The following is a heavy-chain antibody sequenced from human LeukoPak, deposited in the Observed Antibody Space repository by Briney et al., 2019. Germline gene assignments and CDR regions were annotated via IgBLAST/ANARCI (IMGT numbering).Heavy chain of an antibody. Sequence: GGSLRLSCAASGFTFSNYAMSWVRQAPGKGLEWVSTISGSGGSTYYADSVKGRFTISRDNSKNTLYLQMNSLRAEDTAVYYCARERAYYYDSSGYFYRYWYFDLWGRGTLVTVSS. CDR2: ISGSGGST. CDR3: ARERAYYYDSSGYFYRYWYFDL. D-gene: IGHD3-22*01. V-gene: IGHV3-23*01. CDR1: GFTFSNYA. J-gene: IGHJ2*01.